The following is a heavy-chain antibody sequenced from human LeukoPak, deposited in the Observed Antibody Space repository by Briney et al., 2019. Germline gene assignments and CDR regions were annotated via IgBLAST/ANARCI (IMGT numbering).Heavy chain of an antibody. V-gene: IGHV3-48*03. Sequence: PGGSLRLSCAASGFTFSSYEMNWVRQAPGKGLEWVSYISSSGSTIYYADSVKGRFTISRDNAKNSLYLQMNSLRAEDTAVYYCARDGIQLWLGGLDYFHYWGQGTLVTVSS. J-gene: IGHJ4*02. CDR3: ARDGIQLWLGGLDYFHY. CDR1: GFTFSSYE. D-gene: IGHD5-18*01. CDR2: ISSSGSTI.